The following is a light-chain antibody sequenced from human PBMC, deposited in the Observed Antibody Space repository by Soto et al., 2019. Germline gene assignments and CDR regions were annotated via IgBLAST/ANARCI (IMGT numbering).Light chain of an antibody. CDR3: SSYTSSSTRV. CDR1: SSDVGGYNY. CDR2: DVS. Sequence: QSALTQPASVSGSPGQSITISCTGTSSDVGGYNYVSWYQQHPGKAPKLMIYDVSNRRSGVSNRFSGSKSGNTASLTISGLQAEDEADYYCSSYTSSSTRVFGGGTKVTVL. V-gene: IGLV2-14*01. J-gene: IGLJ2*01.